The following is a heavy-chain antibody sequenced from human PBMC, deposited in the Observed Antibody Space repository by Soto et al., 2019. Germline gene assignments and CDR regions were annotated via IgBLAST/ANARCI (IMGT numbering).Heavy chain of an antibody. Sequence: PSETLSLTCAVYGGSFSGYYWSWIRQPPGKGLEWIGEINHSGSTNYNPSLKSRVTISVDTSKNQFSLKLSSVTAADTAVYYCARMFIAAAGTVAFDSWGQGTMVTVSS. CDR1: GGSFSGYY. J-gene: IGHJ3*02. CDR3: ARMFIAAAGTVAFDS. D-gene: IGHD6-13*01. CDR2: INHSGST. V-gene: IGHV4-34*01.